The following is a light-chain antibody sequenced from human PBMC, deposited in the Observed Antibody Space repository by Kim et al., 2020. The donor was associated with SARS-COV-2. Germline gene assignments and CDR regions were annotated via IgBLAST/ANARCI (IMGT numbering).Light chain of an antibody. Sequence: VPPGQTSTLTCSGDKLGDKYACWYQQQPGQSPVLVIYQDTKRPSGIPERFSGSNSGNTATLTISGTQAMDEADYYCQAWDSSTAWVFGGGTQLTVL. CDR3: QAWDSSTAWV. CDR2: QDT. CDR1: KLGDKY. J-gene: IGLJ3*02. V-gene: IGLV3-1*01.